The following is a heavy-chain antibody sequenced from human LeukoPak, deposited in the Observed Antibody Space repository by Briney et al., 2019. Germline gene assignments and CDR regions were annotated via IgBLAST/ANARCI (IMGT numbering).Heavy chain of an antibody. CDR3: ATDGLYRVDYYGFFDY. CDR2: INYSGIT. J-gene: IGHJ4*02. Sequence: SETLSLTCTVSGDSIGSSAYYWGWIRQPPGKGLEWIGSINYSGITHSNPSVKSRVTRTVDTSKNHFSLKLNSMTAADTAVFYCATDGLYRVDYYGFFDYCGQGTGVTVSA. CDR1: GDSIGSSAYY. D-gene: IGHD5/OR15-5a*01. V-gene: IGHV4-39*07.